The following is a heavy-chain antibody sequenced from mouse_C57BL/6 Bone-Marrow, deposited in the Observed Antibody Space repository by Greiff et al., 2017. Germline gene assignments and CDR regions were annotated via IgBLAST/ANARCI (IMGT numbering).Heavy chain of an antibody. D-gene: IGHD2-3*01. Sequence: EVQLQQSGAELVRPGASVKLSCTASGFNIKDDYMHWVKQRPEQGLEWIGWLDPENGDTEYASKFQGKATITADTSSNTAYLQLSSLTSEDTAVYYCTTYDGYYAMDYWGQGTSVTVSS. J-gene: IGHJ4*01. CDR2: LDPENGDT. CDR1: GFNIKDDY. CDR3: TTYDGYYAMDY. V-gene: IGHV14-4*01.